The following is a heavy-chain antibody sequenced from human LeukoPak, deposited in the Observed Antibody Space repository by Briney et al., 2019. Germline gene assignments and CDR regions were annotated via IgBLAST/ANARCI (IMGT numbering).Heavy chain of an antibody. Sequence: GGSLRLSCAASGFTFSSYWMHWVRQAPGKGLVWVSRINSDGSSTSYADSVKGRFTISRDNAKNTLYLQMNSLRAEDTAVYYCARDLSGVTGYTYGRGIDYWGQGTLVTVSS. CDR1: GFTFSSYW. CDR2: INSDGSST. CDR3: ARDLSGVTGYTYGRGIDY. V-gene: IGHV3-74*01. J-gene: IGHJ4*02. D-gene: IGHD5-18*01.